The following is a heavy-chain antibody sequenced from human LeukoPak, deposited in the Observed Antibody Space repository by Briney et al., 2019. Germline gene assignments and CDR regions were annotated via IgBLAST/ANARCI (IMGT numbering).Heavy chain of an antibody. CDR1: GGTFGSYA. CDR2: IIPIFGTA. CDR3: ARGWAAAHNDF. V-gene: IGHV1-69*05. Sequence: GASVKVSCKASGGTFGSYAISWVRQAPGQGLEWMGRIIPIFGTANYAQKFQGRVTITTDESTSTAYMELSSLRSEDTAVYYCARGWAAAHNDFWGQGTLVTVSS. J-gene: IGHJ4*02. D-gene: IGHD6-13*01.